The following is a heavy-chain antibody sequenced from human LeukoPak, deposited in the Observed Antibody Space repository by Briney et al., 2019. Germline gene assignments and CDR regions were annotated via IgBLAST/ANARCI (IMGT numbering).Heavy chain of an antibody. J-gene: IGHJ4*02. CDR3: AGDKWIQLWYLFDY. D-gene: IGHD5-18*01. CDR1: GFTFSSYS. V-gene: IGHV3-30*03. Sequence: GGSLRLSCAASGFTFSSYSMNWVRQASGKGLEWVAVISYDGSNKYYADSVKGRFTISRDNSKNTLYLQMNSLRAEDTAVYYCAGDKWIQLWYLFDYWGQGTLVTVSS. CDR2: ISYDGSNK.